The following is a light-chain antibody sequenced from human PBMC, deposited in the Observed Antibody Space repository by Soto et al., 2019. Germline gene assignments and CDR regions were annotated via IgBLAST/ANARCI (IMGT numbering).Light chain of an antibody. CDR3: QQRSNWRWT. CDR1: QSIDTY. CDR2: DAS. J-gene: IGKJ1*01. Sequence: EIVLTQSPATLSLSPGERATLSCRASQSIDTYLAWYQQKPGQAPRLLIYDASNRATGIPARFIGSGSGTDFTLTSSSLEPEDFAVYYCQQRSNWRWTFGQGTKVEIK. V-gene: IGKV3-11*01.